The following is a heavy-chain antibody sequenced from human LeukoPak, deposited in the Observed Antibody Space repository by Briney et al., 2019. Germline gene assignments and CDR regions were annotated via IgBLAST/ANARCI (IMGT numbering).Heavy chain of an antibody. CDR3: ARRPLHSQNWLAP. J-gene: IGHJ5*02. CDR2: IYPGDSDT. Sequence: GESLKTSCKGSGYSFTSYWIAWVRQMPGKGLEWMGIIYPGDSDTRYSPSFQGQVTISVDRSISTAYLQWSSLKASDTAIYYCARRPLHSQNWLAPWGQGTLVTVSS. CDR1: GYSFTSYW. V-gene: IGHV5-51*01.